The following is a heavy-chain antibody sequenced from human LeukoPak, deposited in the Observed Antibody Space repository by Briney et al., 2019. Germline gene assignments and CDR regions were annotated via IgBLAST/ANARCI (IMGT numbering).Heavy chain of an antibody. CDR1: GITFTGFA. D-gene: IGHD3-3*01. Sequence: PGGPLRLSCSTSGITFTGFAMHWVPRAPGKGREYGSAISGNGVSTYYADSAKGRFTISRRNSKTTLNFQVSSLRPQDTAFYYCVKDAVDFGVVFKRRKYYFDSWGRGALVTVSS. CDR3: VKDAVDFGVVFKRRKYYFDS. V-gene: IGHV3-64*05. CDR2: ISGNGVST. J-gene: IGHJ4*02.